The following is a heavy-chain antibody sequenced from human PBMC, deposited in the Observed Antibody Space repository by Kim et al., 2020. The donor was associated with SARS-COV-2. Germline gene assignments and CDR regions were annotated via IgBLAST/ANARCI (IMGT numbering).Heavy chain of an antibody. Sequence: GGSLRLSCAASGFTVSSNYMSWVRQAPGKGLEWVSVIYSGGSTYYADSVKGRFTISRDNSKNTLYLQMNSLRAEDTAVYYCARGTDATMMFGDWGQGTLVTVSS. J-gene: IGHJ4*02. CDR2: IYSGGST. V-gene: IGHV3-53*01. D-gene: IGHD3-16*01. CDR1: GFTVSSNY. CDR3: ARGTDATMMFGD.